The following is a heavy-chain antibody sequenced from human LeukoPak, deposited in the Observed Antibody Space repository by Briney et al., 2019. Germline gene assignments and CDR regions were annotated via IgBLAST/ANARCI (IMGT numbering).Heavy chain of an antibody. Sequence: SETLSLTCTVSGGSISSYYWNWIRQPPGKGLEWIGYIYYSGSTNYNPSLKSRVTISVDTSKNQFSLKLSSVTAADTAVYYCARSIIVVVAAGALDIWGQGTMVTVSS. V-gene: IGHV4-59*08. J-gene: IGHJ3*02. CDR1: GGSISSYY. CDR3: ARSIIVVVAAGALDI. CDR2: IYYSGST. D-gene: IGHD2-21*02.